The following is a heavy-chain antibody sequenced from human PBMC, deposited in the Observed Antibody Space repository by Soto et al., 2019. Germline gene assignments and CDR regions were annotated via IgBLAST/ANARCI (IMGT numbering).Heavy chain of an antibody. CDR1: GGSISSSNW. J-gene: IGHJ1*01. V-gene: IGHV4-4*02. CDR2: IYHSGST. D-gene: IGHD2-15*01. Sequence: SLTCAVSGGSISSSNWWSWVLQPPGKGLEWIGEIYHSGSTNYNPSLKSRVTISVDQSKNQFSLKLSSVTAADTAVYYCARRFRNRKWMLLESFQPRGQGTLVPFFS. CDR3: ARRFRNRKWMLLESFQP.